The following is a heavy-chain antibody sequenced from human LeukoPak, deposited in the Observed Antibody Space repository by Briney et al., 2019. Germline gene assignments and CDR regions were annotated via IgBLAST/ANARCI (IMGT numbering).Heavy chain of an antibody. CDR3: ARDLGYYGSGSPLFDY. D-gene: IGHD3-10*01. J-gene: IGHJ4*02. V-gene: IGHV3-53*01. Sequence: GGSLRLSCAASEFTFSSYSMNWVRQAPGKGLEWVSVIYSGGSTYYADSVKGRFTISRDNSKNTLYLQMNSLRAEDTAVYYCARDLGYYGSGSPLFDYWGQGTLVTVSS. CDR2: IYSGGST. CDR1: EFTFSSYS.